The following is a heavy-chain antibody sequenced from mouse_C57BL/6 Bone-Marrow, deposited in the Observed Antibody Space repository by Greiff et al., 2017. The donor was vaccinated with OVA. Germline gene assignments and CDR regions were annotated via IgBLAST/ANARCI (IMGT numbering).Heavy chain of an antibody. Sequence: QVQLQQSGAELVRPGASVTLSCKASGYTFTDYEMHWVKQTPVHGLEWIGAIDPKTGGTAYNQKFKGKAILTADKSSSTAYMELGSLTSEDSAVYYCTRYYGSSLYWYFDVWGTGTTVTVSS. CDR1: GYTFTDYE. CDR3: TRYYGSSLYWYFDV. D-gene: IGHD1-1*01. J-gene: IGHJ1*03. V-gene: IGHV1-15*01. CDR2: IDPKTGGT.